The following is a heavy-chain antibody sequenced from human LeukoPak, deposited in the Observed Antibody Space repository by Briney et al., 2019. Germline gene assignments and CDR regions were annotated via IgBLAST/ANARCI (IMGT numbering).Heavy chain of an antibody. CDR3: ARGGYYGSGNDFRFDP. J-gene: IGHJ5*02. V-gene: IGHV4-59*01. CDR2: ISYSGST. D-gene: IGHD3-10*01. Sequence: SETLSLTCTLSGGSISTYYWSWVRQPPGKGLERIGYISYSGSTNYNPSLKSRVTISVDTSKNQFSLKLSSVTAADTAIYYCARGGYYGSGNDFRFDPWGQGTLVTVSS. CDR1: GGSISTYY.